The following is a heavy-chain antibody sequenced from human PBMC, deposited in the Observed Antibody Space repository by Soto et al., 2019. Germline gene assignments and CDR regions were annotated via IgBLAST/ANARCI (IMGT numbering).Heavy chain of an antibody. Sequence: GGSLRLSCAASGFTFSSFLMSWVRQAPGKGLEWVANIKQDGSEKYYVDSVKGRFTISRDNAKNSLYLQMNSLRAEDTAVYYCARYRVVISYYGMDVWGQGTTVTVSS. CDR1: GFTFSSFL. D-gene: IGHD3-22*01. CDR3: ARYRVVISYYGMDV. V-gene: IGHV3-7*01. CDR2: IKQDGSEK. J-gene: IGHJ6*02.